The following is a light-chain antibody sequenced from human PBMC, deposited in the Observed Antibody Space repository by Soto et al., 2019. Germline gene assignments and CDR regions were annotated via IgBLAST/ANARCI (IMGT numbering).Light chain of an antibody. CDR2: GAS. V-gene: IGKV3-20*01. CDR3: RQYGSAPGT. CDR1: QSVTSSY. Sequence: EVVLTQSPGTLSLSPGERATLSCRASQSVTSSYLAWYQQKPGQAPRLLIYGASNRAAGIPDRFGGSGSGTDFTLTVSRLEPEDFAVYYCRQYGSAPGTFGQGTKLEIK. J-gene: IGKJ2*01.